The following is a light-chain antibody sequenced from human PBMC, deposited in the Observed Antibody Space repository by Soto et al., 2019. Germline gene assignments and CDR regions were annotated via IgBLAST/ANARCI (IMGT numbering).Light chain of an antibody. CDR3: QQYGSSLYT. Sequence: EIVLTQSPGTLSLSPGERATLSCRASQSVSSSYLAWYQQKPGQAPRLLIYGASSRATGIPDRFSGSGSGTDFTLTISRLEPEDFVVYYCQQYGSSLYTFGQGTQLEIK. CDR1: QSVSSSY. J-gene: IGKJ2*01. CDR2: GAS. V-gene: IGKV3-20*01.